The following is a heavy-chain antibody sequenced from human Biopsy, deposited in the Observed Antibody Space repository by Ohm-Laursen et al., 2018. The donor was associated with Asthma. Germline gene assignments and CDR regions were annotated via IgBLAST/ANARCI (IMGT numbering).Heavy chain of an antibody. D-gene: IGHD3-3*01. J-gene: IGHJ6*02. CDR2: ISSSSSYI. CDR3: AKDTEGRYDFWSGLSYNYYGMDV. Sequence: GSLRLSCAASGFTFRTYSMSWVRQAPGKGLEWVSSISSSSSYIYYADSVKGRFTISRDNAENSLYLQMNSLRAEDTAVYYCAKDTEGRYDFWSGLSYNYYGMDVWGQGTTVTVSS. CDR1: GFTFRTYS. V-gene: IGHV3-21*01.